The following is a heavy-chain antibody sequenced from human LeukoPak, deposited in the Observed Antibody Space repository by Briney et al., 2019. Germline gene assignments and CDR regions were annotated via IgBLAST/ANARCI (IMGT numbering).Heavy chain of an antibody. CDR1: GGTFSSYA. J-gene: IGHJ4*02. Sequence: SVKVSCKASGGTFSSYAISWVRQAPGQGLEWMGGIIPIFGTANYAQKFQGRVTITADESTSTAYMELSSLRSEDTAVYYCARDGERDPLDLFDYWGQGTLVTVSS. D-gene: IGHD1-26*01. V-gene: IGHV1-69*13. CDR2: IIPIFGTA. CDR3: ARDGERDPLDLFDY.